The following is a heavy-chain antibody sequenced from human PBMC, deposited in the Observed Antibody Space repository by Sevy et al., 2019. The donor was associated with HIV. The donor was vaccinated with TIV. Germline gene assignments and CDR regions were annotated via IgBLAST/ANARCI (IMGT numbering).Heavy chain of an antibody. Sequence: SETLSLTCTVSGGSISSSSYYWGWIRQPPGQGLEWIGSIYYSGSTYYNPSLKSRVTISVDTSKNQFSLKLSSVTAADTAVYYCAGQPYDFWSGYYFDYWGQGTLVTVSS. CDR2: IYYSGST. V-gene: IGHV4-39*01. J-gene: IGHJ4*02. CDR3: AGQPYDFWSGYYFDY. D-gene: IGHD3-3*01. CDR1: GGSISSSSYY.